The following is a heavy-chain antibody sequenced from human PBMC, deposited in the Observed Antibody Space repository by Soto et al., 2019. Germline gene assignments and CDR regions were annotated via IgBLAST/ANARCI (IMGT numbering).Heavy chain of an antibody. Sequence: QVQLQESGPGLVKPSQTLSLTCSVSGESISSGGYYWSWIRHHPGKGLEWIGYIYDSESAYYNPSLKIRVTISMDTSKNHFAMRLSSVTAADTAVYYCARASSSSSAADYWGQGILVTVSA. V-gene: IGHV4-31*03. CDR2: IYDSESA. D-gene: IGHD6-6*01. CDR1: GESISSGGYY. CDR3: ARASSSSSAADY. J-gene: IGHJ4*02.